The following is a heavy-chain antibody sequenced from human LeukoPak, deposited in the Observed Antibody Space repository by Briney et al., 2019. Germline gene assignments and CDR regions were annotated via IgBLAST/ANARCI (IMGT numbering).Heavy chain of an antibody. CDR1: GFTFSSYA. V-gene: IGHV3-23*01. Sequence: PGGSLRLSCAASGFTFSSYAMSWVRQAPGKGLEWVSAISGSGGSTYYADSVKGRFTISRDNSKNTLYLQMNSLRAEDTAVYYCGKDDPVQQLHHYYYYMDVWGKGTTVTVSS. CDR2: ISGSGGST. D-gene: IGHD6-13*01. CDR3: GKDDPVQQLHHYYYYMDV. J-gene: IGHJ6*03.